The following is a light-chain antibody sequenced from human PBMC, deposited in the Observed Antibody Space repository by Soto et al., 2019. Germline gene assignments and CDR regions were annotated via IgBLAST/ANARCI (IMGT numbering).Light chain of an antibody. Sequence: EIVLTQSPGTLSLSPGERATLSCRASQSVSSTYFARFQQTPGQARRLLSYAASSRATGIPDRLSGSGSGTDFTLTISRLEPEDFAVYYCQQYGSSPYTFGQGTKLEIK. CDR3: QQYGSSPYT. J-gene: IGKJ2*01. CDR1: QSVSSTY. V-gene: IGKV3-20*01. CDR2: AAS.